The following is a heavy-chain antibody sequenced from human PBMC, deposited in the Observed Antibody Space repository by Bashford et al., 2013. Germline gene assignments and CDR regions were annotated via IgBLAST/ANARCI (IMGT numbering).Heavy chain of an antibody. CDR3: ARRRLQYSSGWYYWFDP. V-gene: IGHV4-59*08. D-gene: IGHD6-19*01. J-gene: IGHJ5*02. CDR1: GGSISSYY. Sequence: SETLSLTCTVSGGSISSYYWSWIRQPPGKGLEWIGYIYYSGSTNYNPSLKSRVTISVDTSKNQFSLKLSSVTAADTAVYYCARRRLQYSSGWYYWFDPWGQGTLVTVSS. CDR2: IYYSGST.